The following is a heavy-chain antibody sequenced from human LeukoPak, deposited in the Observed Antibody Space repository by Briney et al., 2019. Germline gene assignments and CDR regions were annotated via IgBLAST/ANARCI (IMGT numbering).Heavy chain of an antibody. CDR2: IYYSGST. CDR1: GGSFSGYY. D-gene: IGHD5-24*01. V-gene: IGHV4-59*01. CDR3: AREGDGPFDY. J-gene: IGHJ4*02. Sequence: SETLSLTCAVYGGSFSGYYWSWIRQPPGKGLEWIGYIYYSGSTNYNPSLKSRVTISVDTSKNQFSLKLSSVTAADTAVYYCAREGDGPFDYWGQGTLVTVSS.